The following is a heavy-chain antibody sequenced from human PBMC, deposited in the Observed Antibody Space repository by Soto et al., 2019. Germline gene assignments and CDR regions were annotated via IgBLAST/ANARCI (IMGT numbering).Heavy chain of an antibody. Sequence: EVQLVESGGGLVKPGGSLRLSCAASGFTFSNAWMSWVRQAPGKGLEWGGRIKSKTDDGATDYAAPVKGRFTISRDNSNNTLYLQMNSLKTEDTGMYYCTTDLEYDILTGLDFWGQGTLVTVSS. D-gene: IGHD3-9*01. CDR2: IKSKTDDGAT. CDR1: GFTFSNAW. CDR3: TTDLEYDILTGLDF. J-gene: IGHJ4*02. V-gene: IGHV3-15*01.